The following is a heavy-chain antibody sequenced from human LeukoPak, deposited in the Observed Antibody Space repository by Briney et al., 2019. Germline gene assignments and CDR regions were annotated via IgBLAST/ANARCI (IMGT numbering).Heavy chain of an antibody. CDR3: ARGNADSSSSAWFDP. D-gene: IGHD6-6*01. J-gene: IGHJ5*02. V-gene: IGHV1-8*01. CDR2: MNPNSGNT. Sequence: ASVKVSCKPSGYTFTSYDINWVRQATGQGLKWMGWMNPNSGNTGYVQKFQGRVTMTRNTSISTAYMELSSLRSEDTAVYYCARGNADSSSSAWFDPWGQGTLVTVSS. CDR1: GYTFTSYD.